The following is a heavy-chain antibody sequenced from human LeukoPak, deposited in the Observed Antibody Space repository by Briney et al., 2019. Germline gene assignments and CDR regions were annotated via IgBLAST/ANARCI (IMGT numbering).Heavy chain of an antibody. CDR1: GGSFSGYY. D-gene: IGHD2-2*03. CDR2: INHSGST. CDR3: ARDGYCSSTSCYRTRRIGGRNWFDP. J-gene: IGHJ5*02. Sequence: SETLSLTCAVFGGSFSGYYWSWIRQPPGKGLEWIGEINHSGSTNYNPSLKSRVTISVDTSKNQFFLKLSSVTAADTAVYYCARDGYCSSTSCYRTRRIGGRNWFDPWGQGTLVTVSS. V-gene: IGHV4-34*01.